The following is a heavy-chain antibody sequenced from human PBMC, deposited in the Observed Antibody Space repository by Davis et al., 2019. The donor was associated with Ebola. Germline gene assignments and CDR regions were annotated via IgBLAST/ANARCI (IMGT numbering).Heavy chain of an antibody. CDR2: IIDSGNA. V-gene: IGHV4-34*12. Sequence: GSLRLSCAVYGGSLSGCYWSWIRQSPGKGLEWIGEIIDSGNANYNPSLKSRVTVSVDTSKNQFSLMMRSLTAADTAVYYCARTTRGSGWFLDFWGRGTLVTVSS. CDR1: GGSLSGCY. D-gene: IGHD6-19*01. J-gene: IGHJ4*02. CDR3: ARTTRGSGWFLDF.